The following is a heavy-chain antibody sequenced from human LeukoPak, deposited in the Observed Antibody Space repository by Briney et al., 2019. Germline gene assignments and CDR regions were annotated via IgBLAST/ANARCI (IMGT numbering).Heavy chain of an antibody. J-gene: IGHJ6*02. Sequence: VASVKVSCKASGYTFTSYGISWVRQAPGQGLEWMGWISAYNGNTSYAQKLQGRVTMTTDTSTSTAYMELRSLRSDDTAVYYCARDGAVAGLYYYYYGMDVWGQGTTVTVSS. V-gene: IGHV1-18*01. D-gene: IGHD6-19*01. CDR2: ISAYNGNT. CDR1: GYTFTSYG. CDR3: ARDGAVAGLYYYYYGMDV.